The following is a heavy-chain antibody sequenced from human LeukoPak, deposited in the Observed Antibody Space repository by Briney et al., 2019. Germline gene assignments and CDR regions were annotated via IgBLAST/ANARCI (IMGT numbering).Heavy chain of an antibody. CDR1: AYTFSNYV. CDR3: ARVGSGWSIEY. Sequence: SVKVSCKASAYTFSNYVISWVRQAPGQGLEWMGWISAYNGNTNYAQKVQGRVTMTTDTSTSTVHMELRSLISDDTAMYYCARVGSGWSIEYWGQGTLVTASS. V-gene: IGHV1-18*01. J-gene: IGHJ4*02. D-gene: IGHD6-19*01. CDR2: ISAYNGNT.